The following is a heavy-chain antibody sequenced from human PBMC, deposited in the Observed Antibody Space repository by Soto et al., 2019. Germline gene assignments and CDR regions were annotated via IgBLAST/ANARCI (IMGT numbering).Heavy chain of an antibody. CDR3: AGDTYYDFWSGYYSGMDV. CDR1: GYTFTGYY. CDR2: INPNSGGT. D-gene: IGHD3-3*01. V-gene: IGHV1-2*04. Sequence: ASVKVSCKASGYTFTGYYMHWVRQAPGQGLEWMGWINPNSGGTNYAQKFQGWVTMTRDTSVSTAYMELSRLRSDDTAVYYCAGDTYYDFWSGYYSGMDVWGQGTTVTVSS. J-gene: IGHJ6*02.